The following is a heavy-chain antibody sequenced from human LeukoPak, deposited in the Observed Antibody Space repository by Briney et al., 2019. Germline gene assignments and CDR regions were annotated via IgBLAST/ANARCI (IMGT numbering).Heavy chain of an antibody. Sequence: GESLKISCKGSGYSFTSYWIGWVRQMPGKGLEWMGIIYPGDSDTRYSPSFQGQVTISADKSISTAYLQWSSLKASDTAMYYCARQQTVGGKARLAPYYYYGKDGWGQGTTVTVSS. V-gene: IGHV5-51*01. CDR2: IYPGDSDT. CDR3: ARQQTVGGKARLAPYYYYGKDG. CDR1: GYSFTSYW. J-gene: IGHJ6*02. D-gene: IGHD4-23*01.